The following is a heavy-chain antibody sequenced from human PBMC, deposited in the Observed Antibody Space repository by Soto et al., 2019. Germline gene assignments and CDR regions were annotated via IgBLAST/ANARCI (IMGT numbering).Heavy chain of an antibody. Sequence: PSETLSLTCTVSCGSISNYYWSWIRQHPGKGLEWIGYIYYSGSTNYNPSLKSRVTISVDTSKNQFSLKLSSVTAADTAVYYCARGSFGIYYYGMDVWGQGTTVTVSS. J-gene: IGHJ6*02. CDR3: ARGSFGIYYYGMDV. CDR2: IYYSGST. D-gene: IGHD3-16*01. V-gene: IGHV4-59*01. CDR1: CGSISNYY.